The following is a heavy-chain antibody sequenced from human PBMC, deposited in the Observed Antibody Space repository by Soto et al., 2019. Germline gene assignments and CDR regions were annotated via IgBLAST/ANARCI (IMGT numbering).Heavy chain of an antibody. CDR3: ARGNIFDI. CDR1: GFALSSYD. CDR2: IGTGLDT. V-gene: IGHV3-13*04. J-gene: IGHJ3*02. Sequence: EVQLVESGGDLVQPGGSLRLSCAASGFALSSYDMHWVRQATGKGLEWVSVIGTGLDTYYSDAVKGRFIISREDAKNSLYLQMNSPRAGDTAVYYCARGNIFDIWGQGTMVTVSS.